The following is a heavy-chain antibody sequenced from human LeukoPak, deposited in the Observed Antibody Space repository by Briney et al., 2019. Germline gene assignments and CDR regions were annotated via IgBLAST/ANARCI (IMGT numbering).Heavy chain of an antibody. J-gene: IGHJ4*02. CDR1: GESFSGYY. CDR3: ARRPRNSLTNDGPSGLDH. V-gene: IGHV4-34*01. D-gene: IGHD1-1*01. Sequence: SETLSLTCAVYGESFSGYYWSWIRQPPGEGLEWIGEINHSGSTNYSPSLKSRVTISVDTSKNQFSLKVNSVTAADTAVYYCARRPRNSLTNDGPSGLDHWGQGTLVTVSS. CDR2: INHSGST.